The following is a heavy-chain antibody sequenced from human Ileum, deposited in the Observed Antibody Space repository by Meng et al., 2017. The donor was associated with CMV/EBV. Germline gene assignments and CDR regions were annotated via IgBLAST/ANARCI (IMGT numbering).Heavy chain of an antibody. CDR2: VTRSGST. D-gene: IGHD1-26*01. J-gene: IGHJ4*02. Sequence: QVQLQRWGAGLFKPSETLSLICAVYGGSFSSYHWTWIRQPPGTGLEWIGEVTRSGSTNYNPSLKSRLIISLDTSTNQFSLKLNSVTAADTAIYYCARGSSQVWELLHYWGQGTLVTVSS. V-gene: IGHV4-34*01. CDR1: GGSFSSYH. CDR3: ARGSSQVWELLHY.